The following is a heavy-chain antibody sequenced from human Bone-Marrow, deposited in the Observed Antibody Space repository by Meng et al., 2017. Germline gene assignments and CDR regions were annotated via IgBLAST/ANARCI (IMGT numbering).Heavy chain of an antibody. D-gene: IGHD5-18*01. Sequence: GESLKISCAASGCTFSSYAMHWVRQAPGKGLEWVAVISYDGSNKYYADSVKGRFTISRDNSKNTLYLQMNSLRAEDTAVYYCARDGGSYGSVGYGMDVWGQGTTVTVSS. J-gene: IGHJ6*02. CDR1: GCTFSSYA. CDR3: ARDGGSYGSVGYGMDV. CDR2: ISYDGSNK. V-gene: IGHV3-30*04.